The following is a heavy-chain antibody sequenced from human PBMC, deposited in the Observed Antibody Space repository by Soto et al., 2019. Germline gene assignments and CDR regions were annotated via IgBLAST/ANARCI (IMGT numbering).Heavy chain of an antibody. V-gene: IGHV1-18*04. CDR2: INAGNGNT. CDR3: AAPGRAVTSPYGMDV. CDR1: GYTFTSYG. D-gene: IGHD3-10*01. Sequence: GASVKVSCKASGYTFTSYGISWVRQAPGQGLEWMGWINAGNGNTKYAQKFQGRVTITRDTSASTAYMELSSLRSEDTAVYYCAAPGRAVTSPYGMDVWGQGTTVTVSS. J-gene: IGHJ6*02.